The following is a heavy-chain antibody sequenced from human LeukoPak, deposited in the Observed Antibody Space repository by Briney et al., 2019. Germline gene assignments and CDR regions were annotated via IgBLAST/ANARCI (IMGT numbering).Heavy chain of an antibody. J-gene: IGHJ6*03. CDR1: GFTFSSYT. Sequence: GGSLRLSCAASGFTFSSYTMNWVRQAPGKGLEWVSSISTSSSYIYYADSVKGRFTISRENAKKSLYLQMNSLRAEDTAVYYCARDGDTVLTRGYYYYMDVWGKGTTVTVSS. V-gene: IGHV3-21*01. CDR2: ISTSSSYI. D-gene: IGHD4-23*01. CDR3: ARDGDTVLTRGYYYYMDV.